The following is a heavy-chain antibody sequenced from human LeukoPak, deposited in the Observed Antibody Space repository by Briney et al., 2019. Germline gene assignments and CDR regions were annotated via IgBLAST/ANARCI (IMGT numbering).Heavy chain of an antibody. J-gene: IGHJ6*02. Sequence: GGSLRLSCAASGFTFSSYSMNWVRQAPGKGLEWVSSISSSSSYIYYADSVKGRFTISRDNSKNTLYLQMNSLRAEDTAVYYCAKESPAIVVVPAARYGMDVWGQGTTVTVSS. V-gene: IGHV3-21*01. CDR3: AKESPAIVVVPAARYGMDV. D-gene: IGHD2-2*01. CDR2: ISSSSSYI. CDR1: GFTFSSYS.